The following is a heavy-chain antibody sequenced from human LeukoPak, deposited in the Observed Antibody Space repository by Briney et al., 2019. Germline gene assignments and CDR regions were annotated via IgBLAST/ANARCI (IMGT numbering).Heavy chain of an antibody. CDR3: ARLAQPMVVPAAIIFGGGMDV. V-gene: IGHV3-30-3*01. Sequence: AGRSLRLSCAASGFTFSSYAMHWVRQAPGKGLDWVAVISYGGSNKYYADSVKGRFTISRDNSKNTLYLQMNSLRAEDTAVYYCARLAQPMVVPAAIIFGGGMDVWGKGTTVTVSS. CDR1: GFTFSSYA. D-gene: IGHD2-2*01. CDR2: ISYGGSNK. J-gene: IGHJ6*04.